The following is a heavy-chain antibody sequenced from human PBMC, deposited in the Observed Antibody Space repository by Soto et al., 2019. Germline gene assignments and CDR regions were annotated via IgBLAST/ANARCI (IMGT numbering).Heavy chain of an antibody. CDR2: LDAEGGST. Sequence: EVQLVESGGALVQPGGSLRLSCATSGFTFSSYWIYWVRQAPGKGLVWVSRLDAEGGSTDYAAYGKGRFTISRDNARNTLYLQTESLRGEDTAVYYGATDRSSIMNSGVVINANHMGVWGKGTTVTVS. V-gene: IGHV3-74*01. J-gene: IGHJ6*03. D-gene: IGHD3-3*01. CDR1: GFTFSSYW. CDR3: ATDRSSIMNSGVVINANHMGV.